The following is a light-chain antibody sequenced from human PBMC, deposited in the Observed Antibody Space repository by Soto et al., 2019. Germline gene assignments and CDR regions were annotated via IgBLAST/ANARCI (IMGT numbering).Light chain of an antibody. Sequence: DIQMTQSPSSLSASVGDRVTITCRASQGISNVVGWYQQKAGKAPKRLISDASNLQRGVPSRFSGSGSGTEFTLTISSLQPEDFATYYCLQHNSYPGTFGQGTRLEIK. CDR1: QGISNV. CDR2: DAS. CDR3: LQHNSYPGT. J-gene: IGKJ2*02. V-gene: IGKV1-17*01.